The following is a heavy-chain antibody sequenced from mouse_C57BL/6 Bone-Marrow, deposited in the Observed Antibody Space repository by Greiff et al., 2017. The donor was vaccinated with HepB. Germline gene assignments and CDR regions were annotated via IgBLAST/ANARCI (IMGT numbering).Heavy chain of an antibody. J-gene: IGHJ4*01. V-gene: IGHV1-7*01. CDR2: INPSSGYT. CDR3: APIYYGYLYAMDY. Sequence: VQLVESGAELAKPGASVKLSCKASGYTFTSYWMHWVKQRPGQGLEWIGYINPSSGYTKYNQKFKDKATLTADKSSSTADMQLSSLTYEDSAVYYCAPIYYGYLYAMDYWGQGTSVTVSS. D-gene: IGHD2-2*01. CDR1: GYTFTSYW.